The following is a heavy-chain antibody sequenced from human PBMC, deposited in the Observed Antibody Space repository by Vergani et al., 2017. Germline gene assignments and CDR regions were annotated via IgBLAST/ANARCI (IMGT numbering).Heavy chain of an antibody. D-gene: IGHD3-16*02. V-gene: IGHV4-59*01. CDR2: IYYSGST. CDR3: ARVNYVWGSYRYFDY. CDR1: GGSISSYY. Sequence: QVQLQESGPGLVKPSETLSLTCTVSGGSISSYYWSWIRQPPGKGLEWIGYIYYSGSTNYNPSLKRRVTISVDTSKKQFSLKLSSVTASDTAVYYCARVNYVWGSYRYFDYWGQGTLVTVSS. J-gene: IGHJ4*02.